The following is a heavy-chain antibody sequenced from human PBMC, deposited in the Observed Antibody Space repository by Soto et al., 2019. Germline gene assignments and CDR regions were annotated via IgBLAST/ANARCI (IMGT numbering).Heavy chain of an antibody. CDR3: VIGKYSSPRGGLDV. V-gene: IGHV5-51*01. Sequence: GESLKISCKHSGFNFPTFWIAWVRQMPGKGLEWMGTIYPDDSDTRYSPSFQGQVTISADKSIQTAYLQWGSLKASDSALYYCVIGKYSSPRGGLDVWAQGTPVPVS. J-gene: IGHJ6*02. CDR1: GFNFPTFW. CDR2: IYPDDSDT. D-gene: IGHD4-4*01.